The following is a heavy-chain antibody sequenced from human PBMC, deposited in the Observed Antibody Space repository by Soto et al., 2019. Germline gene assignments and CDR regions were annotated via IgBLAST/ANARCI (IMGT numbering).Heavy chain of an antibody. V-gene: IGHV4-31*03. CDR2: SYYSGST. CDR1: GGSISSGGYY. D-gene: IGHD4-17*01. Sequence: SETLSLTCTVSGGSISSGGYYWSWIRQHPGKGLEWIGYSYYSGSTYYNPSLKSRVTISVDTSKNQFSLKLSSVTAADTAVYYCARDSRLRSALDYWGQGTLVTVSS. J-gene: IGHJ4*02. CDR3: ARDSRLRSALDY.